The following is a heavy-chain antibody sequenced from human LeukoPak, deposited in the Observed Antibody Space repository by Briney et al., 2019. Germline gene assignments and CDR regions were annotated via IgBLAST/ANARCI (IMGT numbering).Heavy chain of an antibody. V-gene: IGHV4-4*07. D-gene: IGHD1-20*01. J-gene: IGHJ4*02. CDR1: GGPISSYY. CDR3: ARVGYTWNHIDY. CDR2: FHTSGNT. Sequence: SETLSLTCTVSGGPISSYYWSWIRQPAGKGLEWIGRFHTSGNTDYNPSLMSRVTMSVDTSKNQFSLKLNSVTAADTAVYYCARVGYTWNHIDYWGQGTLVTVSS.